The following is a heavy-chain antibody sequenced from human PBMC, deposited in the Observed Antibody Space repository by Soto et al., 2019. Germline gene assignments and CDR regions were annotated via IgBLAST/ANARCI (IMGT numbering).Heavy chain of an antibody. V-gene: IGHV1-18*01. CDR1: GYTFTSYG. J-gene: IGHJ4*02. D-gene: IGHD4-17*01. CDR3: ARDLRDYGDSYYFDY. Sequence: GASVKVSCKASGYTFTSYGISWVRQAPGQGLEWMGWISAYNGNTNYAQKLQGRVTMTTDTSTGTAYMELRSLRSDDTAVYYCARDLRDYGDSYYFDYWGQGTLVTVSS. CDR2: ISAYNGNT.